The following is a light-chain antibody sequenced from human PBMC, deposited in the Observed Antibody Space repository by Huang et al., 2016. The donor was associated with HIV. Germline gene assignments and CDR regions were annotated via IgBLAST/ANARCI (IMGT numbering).Light chain of an antibody. CDR2: AAS. CDR1: QSISNY. J-gene: IGKJ4*01. V-gene: IGKV1-39*01. Sequence: DIQMTQSPSSLFSSVGDRVTITCRASQSISNYLNWYQQKPGKAPKLLIYAASTLQSGVPSRVSGSGSGTDFTLTISSLQPEDFATYYCQQTYSTTFGGGTKVEIK. CDR3: QQTYSTT.